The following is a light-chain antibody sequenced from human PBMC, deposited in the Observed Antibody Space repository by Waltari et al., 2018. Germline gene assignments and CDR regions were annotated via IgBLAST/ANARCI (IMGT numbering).Light chain of an antibody. Sequence: DIQMTQSPSTLSASVGDRVTITCRASQSISSWLAWYQQKPGKAPKLLIYKASSLESGVPSRFSGSGSGTEFTLTISSLQPDDFATYYCQQYNSYPCTLGQGTKLEIK. CDR3: QQYNSYPCT. CDR1: QSISSW. J-gene: IGKJ2*02. V-gene: IGKV1-5*03. CDR2: KAS.